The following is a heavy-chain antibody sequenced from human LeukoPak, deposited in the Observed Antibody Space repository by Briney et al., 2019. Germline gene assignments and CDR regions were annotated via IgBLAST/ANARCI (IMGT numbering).Heavy chain of an antibody. V-gene: IGHV3-48*01. J-gene: IGHJ4*02. Sequence: PGGSLRLSCAASGFTFSSYGMHWVRQAPGKGLEWVSYISSSSSTIYYADSVKGRFTISRDNAKNSLYLQMNSLRAEDTAVYYCARDLEGGDAYWGQGTLVTVSS. CDR3: ARDLEGGDAY. D-gene: IGHD2-21*02. CDR1: GFTFSSYG. CDR2: ISSSSSTI.